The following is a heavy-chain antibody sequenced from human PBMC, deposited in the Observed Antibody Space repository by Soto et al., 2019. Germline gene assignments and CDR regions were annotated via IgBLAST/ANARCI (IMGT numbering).Heavy chain of an antibody. Sequence: SVKVSCKASGGTFSSYAISWVRQAPGQGLEWMGGIIPIFGTANYAQKFQGRVTITADESTSTAYMELSSLRSEDTAVYYCARDRGGLVRPPGWWFDPWGQGTLVTVSS. D-gene: IGHD3-10*01. J-gene: IGHJ5*02. V-gene: IGHV1-69*13. CDR3: ARDRGGLVRPPGWWFDP. CDR1: GGTFSSYA. CDR2: IIPIFGTA.